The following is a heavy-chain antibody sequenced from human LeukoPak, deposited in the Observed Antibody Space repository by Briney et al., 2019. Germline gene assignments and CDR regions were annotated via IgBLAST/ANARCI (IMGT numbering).Heavy chain of an antibody. CDR2: ISYDGSNK. CDR3: ARDRGTVVNQGLFDY. CDR1: GFTFSSYA. V-gene: IGHV3-30-3*01. J-gene: IGHJ4*02. Sequence: GGSLRLSCAASGFTFSSYAMSWVRQAPGKGLVWVAVISYDGSNKYYADSVKGRFTISRDNSKNTLYVQMNSLRAEDTAVYYCARDRGTVVNQGLFDYWGQGTLVTVSS. D-gene: IGHD4-23*01.